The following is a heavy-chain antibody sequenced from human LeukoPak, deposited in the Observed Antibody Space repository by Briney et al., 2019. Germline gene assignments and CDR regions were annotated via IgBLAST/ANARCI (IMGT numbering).Heavy chain of an antibody. J-gene: IGHJ4*02. D-gene: IGHD5-18*01. CDR2: IRYDGSNK. V-gene: IGHV3-30*02. CDR1: GFTFSSYG. CDR3: AKERDTAMVTIDY. Sequence: PGGSLRLSCAASGFTFSSYGMHWVRQAPGKGLEWVAFIRYDGSNKYYADSVKGRFTISRHNSKNTLYLQMNSLRAEDTAVYYCAKERDTAMVTIDYWGQGTLVTVSS.